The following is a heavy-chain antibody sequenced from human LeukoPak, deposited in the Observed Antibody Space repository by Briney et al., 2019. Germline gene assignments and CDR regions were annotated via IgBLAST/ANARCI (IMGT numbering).Heavy chain of an antibody. CDR2: INTDGSST. CDR3: TTRHYCSSTSCSDY. Sequence: GGSLRLSCAASGFTFSSYWMHWVRQAPGKGLVWVSRINTDGSSTSYADSVKGRFTISRDNAKNTLYLQMNSLKTEDTAVYYCTTRHYCSSTSCSDYWGQGTLVTVSS. D-gene: IGHD2-2*01. V-gene: IGHV3-74*01. CDR1: GFTFSSYW. J-gene: IGHJ4*02.